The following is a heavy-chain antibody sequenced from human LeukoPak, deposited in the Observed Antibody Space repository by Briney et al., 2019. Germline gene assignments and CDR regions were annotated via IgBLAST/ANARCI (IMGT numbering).Heavy chain of an antibody. CDR1: GGSVSGYY. V-gene: IGHV4-34*01. Sequence: SETLSLTCAVYGGSVSGYYWSWIRQPPGKGLEWIGEINHSGSTNYNPSLKSRVTISVDTSRNQFSLKLSSVTAADTAVYYCARPPRPYGMDVWGQGTTVTVSS. CDR2: INHSGST. CDR3: ARPPRPYGMDV. J-gene: IGHJ6*02.